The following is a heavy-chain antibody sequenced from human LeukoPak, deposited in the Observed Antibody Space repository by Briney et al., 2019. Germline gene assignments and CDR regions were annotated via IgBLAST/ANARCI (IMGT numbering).Heavy chain of an antibody. CDR2: IRFDGSNV. D-gene: IGHD3-16*01. CDR3: AKGGYYFDF. CDR1: GLTFSSFG. Sequence: GGSLRLSCAASGLTFSSFGMHWVRQAPGKGLEWVALIRFDGSNVYYADSVKGRFTISRDNSKNTLYLQMNSLRPEDMAVYYCAKGGYYFDFWGQGTLVTVSS. V-gene: IGHV3-30*02. J-gene: IGHJ4*02.